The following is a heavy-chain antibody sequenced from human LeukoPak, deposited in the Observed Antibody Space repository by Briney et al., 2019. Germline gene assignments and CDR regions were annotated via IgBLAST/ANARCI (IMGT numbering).Heavy chain of an antibody. Sequence: PGGSLRLSCAASGFTVSSNYMSWVRQAPGKGLEWVANVKQNGSEKYYVDSVKGRFTISRDNTKNSLYLQLNSLRAEDTAVYYCARGRYYYDSGSYYNVYYFDYWGQGTLVTVSS. CDR2: VKQNGSEK. J-gene: IGHJ4*02. CDR1: GFTVSSNY. V-gene: IGHV3-7*04. CDR3: ARGRYYYDSGSYYNVYYFDY. D-gene: IGHD3-10*01.